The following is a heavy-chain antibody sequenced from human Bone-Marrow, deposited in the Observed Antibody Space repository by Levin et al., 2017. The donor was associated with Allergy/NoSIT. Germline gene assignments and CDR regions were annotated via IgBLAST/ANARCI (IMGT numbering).Heavy chain of an antibody. V-gene: IGHV3-15*01. Sequence: GESLKISCAASGFTFSNAWMSWVRQAPGKGLEWVGRIKSKTDGGTTDYAAPVKGRFTISRDDSKNTLYLQMNSLKTEDTAVYYCTTDLDYGDYDPRPFDYWGQGTLVTVSS. J-gene: IGHJ4*02. D-gene: IGHD4-17*01. CDR2: IKSKTDGGTT. CDR3: TTDLDYGDYDPRPFDY. CDR1: GFTFSNAW.